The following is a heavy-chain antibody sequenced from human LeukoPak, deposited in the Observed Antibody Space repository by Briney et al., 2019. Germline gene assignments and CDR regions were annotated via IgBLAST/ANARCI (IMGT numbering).Heavy chain of an antibody. CDR3: AIYRWYSDY. Sequence: PGGSLRLSCAASGITFSNAWMSWVRQAPGRGLEWVGRIKSKSDGETTDYAAPVKGRFTISRDDSKNTLYLQMNSLKTEDTAMYYCAIYRWYSDYWGQGVLVTVSS. D-gene: IGHD1-1*01. CDR1: GITFSNAW. CDR2: IKSKSDGETT. V-gene: IGHV3-15*01. J-gene: IGHJ4*02.